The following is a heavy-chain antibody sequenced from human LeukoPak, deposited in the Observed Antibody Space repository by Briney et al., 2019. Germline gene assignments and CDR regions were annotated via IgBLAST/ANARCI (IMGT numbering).Heavy chain of an antibody. Sequence: ASVKVSCKASGYTFTSYYMHWVRQAPGQGLEWMGIINPSGGSTNYAQKFQGRVTLTRDTSTSTVYMELSSLRSEDTAVYYRARDQLAVAGLFDYWGQGTLVTVSS. J-gene: IGHJ4*02. CDR1: GYTFTSYY. CDR2: INPSGGST. V-gene: IGHV1-46*01. D-gene: IGHD6-19*01. CDR3: ARDQLAVAGLFDY.